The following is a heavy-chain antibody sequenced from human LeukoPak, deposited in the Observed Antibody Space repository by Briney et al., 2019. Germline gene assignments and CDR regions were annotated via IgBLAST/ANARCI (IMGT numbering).Heavy chain of an antibody. V-gene: IGHV4-39*01. CDR2: IYYSGST. Sequence: SETLSLTCTVSGGSISSSSYYWGWIRQPPGKGLEWIGSIYYSGSTYYNPSLKSRVTISVDTSKNQFSLKLSSVTAADTAVYYCARRPLVHYDSSGFPYFDYWGQGTLVTVSS. CDR3: ARRPLVHYDSSGFPYFDY. CDR1: GGSISSSSYY. D-gene: IGHD3-22*01. J-gene: IGHJ4*02.